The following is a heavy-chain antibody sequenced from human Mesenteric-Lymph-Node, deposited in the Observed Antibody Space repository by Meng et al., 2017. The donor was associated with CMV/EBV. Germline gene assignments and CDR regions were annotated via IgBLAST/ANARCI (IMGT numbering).Heavy chain of an antibody. V-gene: IGHV1-8*03. J-gene: IGHJ5*02. CDR1: GYSFTSYD. Sequence: ASVKVSCKASGYSFTSYDINWVRQASGQGLEWMGWMNPNSGQTGYAQKFQGRVTITRDTSTSTAYMELTSLTSEDTAVYYCARRDRGWWFDPWGQRTLVTVSS. CDR3: ARRDRGWWFDP. CDR2: MNPNSGQT. D-gene: IGHD2-15*01.